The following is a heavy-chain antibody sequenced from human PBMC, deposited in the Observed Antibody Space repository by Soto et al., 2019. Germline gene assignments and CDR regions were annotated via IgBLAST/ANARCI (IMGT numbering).Heavy chain of an antibody. J-gene: IGHJ4*02. V-gene: IGHV1-18*01. Sequence: QVQLVQSGAEMKKPGASVKVSCKASGYTFPSYGISWVRQAPGQGLEWMGWISAYNGNTHFAQKFQGRVTLTTDTSTTPAYMELRSLRSDDTAVYYCARTPAGGGSPLWGQGTLVTVSS. CDR2: ISAYNGNT. D-gene: IGHD1-26*01. CDR3: ARTPAGGGSPL. CDR1: GYTFPSYG.